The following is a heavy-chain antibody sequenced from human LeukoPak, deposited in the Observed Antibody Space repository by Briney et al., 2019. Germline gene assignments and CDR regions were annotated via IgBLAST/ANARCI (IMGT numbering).Heavy chain of an antibody. CDR3: ARDSSGYYGPFDY. CDR2: IKQDGSEK. V-gene: IGHV3-7*03. CDR1: EFTFSSYY. J-gene: IGHJ4*02. D-gene: IGHD3-22*01. Sequence: GGSLRLSCAASEFTFSSYYMNWVRQAPGQGLEWVANIKQDGSEKYYVDSVKGRFTISRDNAKNSLYLQMNSLRAEDTAVYYCARDSSGYYGPFDYWGQGTLVAVSS.